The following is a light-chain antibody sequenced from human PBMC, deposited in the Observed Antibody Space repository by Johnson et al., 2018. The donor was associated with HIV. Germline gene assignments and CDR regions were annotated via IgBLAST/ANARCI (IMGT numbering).Light chain of an antibody. CDR2: DNN. J-gene: IGLJ1*01. CDR3: ETWDSSLSGYYV. CDR1: SSNIGNNY. V-gene: IGLV1-51*01. Sequence: QSVLTQPPSVSAAPGQKVTISCSGSSSNIGNNYVSWYQQLPGTAPKLLIYDNNKRPSGIPDRFSGSKSGTSATLGITGIQTGDEADYYCETWDSSLSGYYVFGTGTKLTVL.